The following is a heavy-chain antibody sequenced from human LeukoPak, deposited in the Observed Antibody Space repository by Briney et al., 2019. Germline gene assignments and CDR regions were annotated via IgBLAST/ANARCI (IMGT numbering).Heavy chain of an antibody. D-gene: IGHD3-3*01. CDR1: GGSFSGYY. CDR3: ARGPLRSGYYRPNWFDP. Sequence: SETLSLTCAVYGGSFSGYYWSWIRQPPGKGLEWIGEINHSGSTNYNPSLKSRVTISVDTSKNQFSLKLSSVTAADTAVYYCARGPLRSGYYRPNWFDPWGQETLVTVSS. CDR2: INHSGST. V-gene: IGHV4-34*01. J-gene: IGHJ5*02.